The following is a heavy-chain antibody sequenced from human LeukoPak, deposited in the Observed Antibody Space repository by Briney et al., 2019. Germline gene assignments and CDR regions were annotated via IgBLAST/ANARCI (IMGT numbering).Heavy chain of an antibody. V-gene: IGHV4-59*11. CDR2: IFYVGST. CDR3: ARGGRYSYGNFDY. Sequence: RSSETLSLTCTVSGDSIGSHYWSWIRQPPGKGLEWIGYIFYVGSTNYNPSLKSRVTISVDTSKNQFSLKLNSVTAADTAVYYCARGGRYSYGNFDYWGQGTLVTVSS. D-gene: IGHD5-18*01. CDR1: GDSIGSHY. J-gene: IGHJ4*02.